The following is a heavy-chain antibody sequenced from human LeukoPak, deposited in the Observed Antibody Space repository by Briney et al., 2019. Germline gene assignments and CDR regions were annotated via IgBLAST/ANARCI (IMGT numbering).Heavy chain of an antibody. J-gene: IGHJ5*02. CDR1: GGSISSYY. D-gene: IGHD3-10*01. CDR3: ARGISMVRGVITENWFDP. Sequence: SETLSLTCTVSGGSISSYYWSWIRQPPGKGLEWIGYIYYSGSTNYDPSLKSRVTISVDTSKNQFSLKLSSVTAADTAVYYCARGISMVRGVITENWFDPWGQGTLVTVSS. V-gene: IGHV4-59*08. CDR2: IYYSGST.